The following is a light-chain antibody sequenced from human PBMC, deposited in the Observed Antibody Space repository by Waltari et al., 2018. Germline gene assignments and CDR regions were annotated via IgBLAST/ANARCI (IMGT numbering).Light chain of an antibody. Sequence: DVVLTQSPLSLPVTLGQPASISCKSSRSLVHTDGNTFFYWYHQRPGQSPRRLIYRVSNRDSGVPDRFSGSGSGTDFTLRISRVEAEDVGIYYCMQGTHWPLTFGGGTKVEIK. V-gene: IGKV2-30*02. CDR1: RSLVHTDGNTF. CDR3: MQGTHWPLT. J-gene: IGKJ4*01. CDR2: RVS.